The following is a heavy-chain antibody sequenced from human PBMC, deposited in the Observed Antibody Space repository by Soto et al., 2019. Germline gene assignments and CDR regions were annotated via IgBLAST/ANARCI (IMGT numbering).Heavy chain of an antibody. D-gene: IGHD1-26*01. CDR2: IIPIFGTA. CDR1: VGGFRSYA. V-gene: IGHV1-69*13. CDR3: AREGDSGSHYGGYYYYGMDV. Sequence: SLQVSCQACVGGFRSYAISWVRQAPGQGLEWMGGIIPIFGTANYAQKFQGRVTITADESTSTAYMELSGLRSEDTAVYYCAREGDSGSHYGGYYYYGMDVWGQGTTVTLSS. J-gene: IGHJ6*02.